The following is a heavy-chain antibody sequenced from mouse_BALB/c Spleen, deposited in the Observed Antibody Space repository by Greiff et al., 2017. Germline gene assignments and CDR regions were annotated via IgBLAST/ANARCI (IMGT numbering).Heavy chain of an antibody. J-gene: IGHJ2*01. V-gene: IGHV5-6*01. CDR3: ARQWLLRCDY. CDR1: GFTFSSYG. D-gene: IGHD2-3*01. Sequence: EVQGVESGGDLVKPGGSLKLSCAASGFTFSSYGMSWVRQTPDKRLEWVATSSSGGSYTYYPDSVKGRFTISRDNAKNTLYLQRSRLKSEDTAMYYCARQWLLRCDYWGQGTTLTVSS. CDR2: SSSGGSYT.